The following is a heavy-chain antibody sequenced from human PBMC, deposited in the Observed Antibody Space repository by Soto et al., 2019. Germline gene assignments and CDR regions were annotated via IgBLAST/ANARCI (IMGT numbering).Heavy chain of an antibody. V-gene: IGHV4-34*01. Sequence: SETLSLTCAVYGGSVSGYSWGWIRQPPGKGLEWIGEINHRGSTNYNPSLNSRVTISVDASKNQFSSNLNSVTVADTAVYYCGRLADYWGQGTLVTVSS. CDR1: GGSVSGYS. CDR2: INHRGST. J-gene: IGHJ4*02. CDR3: GRLADY.